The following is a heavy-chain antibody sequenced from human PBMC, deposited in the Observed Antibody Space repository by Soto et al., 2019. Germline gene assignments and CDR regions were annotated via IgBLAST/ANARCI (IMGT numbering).Heavy chain of an antibody. V-gene: IGHV1-69*01. Sequence: QVQLVQSGAEVKKPGSSVKVSCKASGGTFSSYAISWVRQAPGQGLEWMGGIIPISETTNYAQKFQGRVTITADESKSTAYMELSSLGSDDSAVYYCARSQGSSTSLEIYYYYYYGMDVWGQGTMVTVSS. D-gene: IGHD2-2*01. CDR3: ARSQGSSTSLEIYYYYYYGMDV. J-gene: IGHJ6*02. CDR1: GGTFSSYA. CDR2: IIPISETT.